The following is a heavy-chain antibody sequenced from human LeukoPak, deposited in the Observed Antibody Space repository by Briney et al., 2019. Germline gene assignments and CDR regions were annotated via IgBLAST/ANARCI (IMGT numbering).Heavy chain of an antibody. CDR1: GYTFTGYY. CDR3: ATMAYCSGGSCYSIAFDI. J-gene: IGHJ3*02. V-gene: IGHV1-2*04. CDR2: INPNSGGT. Sequence: ASVKVSCKASGYTFTGYYMHWVRQAPGQGLEWMGWINPNSGGTNYAQKFQGWVTMTEDTSTDTAYMELSSLRSEDTAVYYCATMAYCSGGSCYSIAFDIWGQGTMVTVSS. D-gene: IGHD2-15*01.